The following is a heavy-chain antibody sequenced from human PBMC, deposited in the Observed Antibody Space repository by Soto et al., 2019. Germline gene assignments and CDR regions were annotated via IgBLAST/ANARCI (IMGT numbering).Heavy chain of an antibody. D-gene: IGHD6-19*01. CDR3: ASSGGAVYSLIFDY. V-gene: IGHV4-4*02. J-gene: IGHJ4*02. CDR2: IYHSGST. Sequence: SETLSLTCAVSGGSISSSNWWSWVRQPPGKGLEWIGEIYHSGSTNYNPSLKSRVTISVDKSKNQFSLKLSSVTAADTAVYYCASSGGAVYSLIFDYWGQGTLVTVSS. CDR1: GGSISSSNW.